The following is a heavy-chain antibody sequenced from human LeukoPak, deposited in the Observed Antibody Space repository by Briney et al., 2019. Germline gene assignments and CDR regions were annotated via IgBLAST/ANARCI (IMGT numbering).Heavy chain of an antibody. Sequence: GASVKVSCKASGYTFTGYYMHWVRQAPGQGPEWMGWINPNSGGTNYAQKFQGRVTMTRDTSISTAYMELSRLRSDDTAVYYCARALSITIFGVADYAFDIWGQGTMVTVSS. J-gene: IGHJ3*02. CDR3: ARALSITIFGVADYAFDI. CDR1: GYTFTGYY. CDR2: INPNSGGT. D-gene: IGHD3-3*01. V-gene: IGHV1-2*02.